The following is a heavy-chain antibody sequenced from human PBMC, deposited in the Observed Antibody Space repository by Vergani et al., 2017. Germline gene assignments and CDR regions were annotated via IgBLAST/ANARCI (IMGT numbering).Heavy chain of an antibody. D-gene: IGHD1-26*01. Sequence: VQLVESGGGVVQPGRSLRLSCAASGFTFSSYGMHWVRQAPGKGLEWVSSISSSSSYIYYADSVKGRLTSSRDNAKNSLYLQMNSLRAEDTAVYYCARDQMVGATMTWPNWFDPWGQGTLVTVSS. CDR1: GFTFSSYG. V-gene: IGHV3-21*01. CDR3: ARDQMVGATMTWPNWFDP. J-gene: IGHJ5*02. CDR2: ISSSSSYI.